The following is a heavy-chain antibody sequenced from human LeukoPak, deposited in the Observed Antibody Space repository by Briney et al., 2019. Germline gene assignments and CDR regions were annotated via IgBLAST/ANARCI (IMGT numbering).Heavy chain of an antibody. Sequence: SETLSPTCAVYAGSFSDYYWGWIRQPAGKGMEWIGEINHRGSTNYNPSLKSRVAIAVDTSKNQFSLKLNYVTGADTAVYYCARGPSDSWPWDFDLWGRGTPVTVYS. V-gene: IGHV4-34*01. D-gene: IGHD6-13*01. CDR1: AGSFSDYY. J-gene: IGHJ2*01. CDR2: INHRGST. CDR3: ARGPSDSWPWDFDL.